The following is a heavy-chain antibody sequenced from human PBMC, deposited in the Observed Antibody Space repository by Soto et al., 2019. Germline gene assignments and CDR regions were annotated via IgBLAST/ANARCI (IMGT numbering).Heavy chain of an antibody. V-gene: IGHV3-23*01. CDR1: GFTFSTCA. Sequence: VQLLESGGGLVQPGGSLRLSCAASGFTFSTCAMSWVRQAPGKGLEWVSSISDTAGNTYYADSVKGRFTISRDNSKNTLFLQLNSLRGEDTALYYGAKGGGVRVLDAFHIWGQGTMVTVSS. J-gene: IGHJ3*02. D-gene: IGHD2-8*02. CDR2: ISDTAGNT. CDR3: AKGGGVRVLDAFHI.